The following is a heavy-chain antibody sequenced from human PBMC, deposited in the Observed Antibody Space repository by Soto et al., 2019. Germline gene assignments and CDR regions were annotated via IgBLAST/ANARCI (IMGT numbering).Heavy chain of an antibody. J-gene: IGHJ5*02. D-gene: IGHD6-19*01. V-gene: IGHV4-4*02. CDR1: DGSFSSNNW. CDR2: ISHSGST. CDR3: ARGVDSSALNWFDP. Sequence: QVQLQESGPGLVKPSGTLSLTCAVSDGSFSSNNWWTWVRQPPGKGLEWIGEISHSGSTTYNPSLNSRATMSMNKSKSHFSLKMNSVTAADTAVYYCARGVDSSALNWFDPWGQGTLVTVSS.